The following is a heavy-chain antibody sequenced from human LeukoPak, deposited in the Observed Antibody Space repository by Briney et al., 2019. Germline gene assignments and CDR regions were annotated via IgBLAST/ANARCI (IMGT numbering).Heavy chain of an antibody. Sequence: GASVKVSCKASGYTFTSYDISWVRRAAGQGLEWMGWVNPNSGRTGYAQKFQGRVTMTRNTSINTVFMELSSLRSEDTAVYYCARRAGVDYWGQGTLVTVSS. CDR1: GYTFTSYD. CDR3: ARRAGVDY. CDR2: VNPNSGRT. J-gene: IGHJ4*02. V-gene: IGHV1-8*01. D-gene: IGHD1-26*01.